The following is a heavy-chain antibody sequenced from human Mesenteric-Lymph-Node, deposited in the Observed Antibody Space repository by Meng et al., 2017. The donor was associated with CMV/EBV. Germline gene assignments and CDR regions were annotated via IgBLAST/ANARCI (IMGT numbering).Heavy chain of an antibody. CDR3: AKDLNTRSLGDYGMDV. CDR1: GFTFSSYA. Sequence: SLKISCAASGFTFSSYAMSWVRQAPGKGLEWVSGSSWTGDSLGYADSVKGRFTISRDNAKNSLYLQMNSLRAEDTALYYCAKDLNTRSLGDYGMDVWGQGTTVTVSS. V-gene: IGHV3-9*01. D-gene: IGHD1-26*01. J-gene: IGHJ6*02. CDR2: SSWTGDSL.